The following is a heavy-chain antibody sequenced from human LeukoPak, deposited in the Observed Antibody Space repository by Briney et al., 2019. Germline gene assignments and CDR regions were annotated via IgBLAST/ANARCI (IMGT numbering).Heavy chain of an antibody. J-gene: IGHJ3*02. CDR1: GYTFTGYY. V-gene: IGHV1-2*02. CDR3: ARDRLPVVTASDAFDI. Sequence: ASVKVSCKASGYTFTGYYMHWVRQAPGQGLEWMGWINPNSGGTNYAQKFQGRVTMTTDTSTSTAYMELRSLRSDDTAVYYCARDRLPVVTASDAFDIWGQGTMVTVSS. D-gene: IGHD2-21*02. CDR2: INPNSGGT.